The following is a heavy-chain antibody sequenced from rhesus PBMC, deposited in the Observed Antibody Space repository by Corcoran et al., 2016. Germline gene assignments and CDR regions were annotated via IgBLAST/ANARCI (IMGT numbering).Heavy chain of an antibody. CDR3: ARDVAGYFDY. D-gene: IGHD6-37*01. CDR2: IYGSSGCT. CDR1: GGSISSGYD. Sequence: QVQLQESGPGVVKPSETLPLTCAVSGGSISSGYDWSWIRQPPGKGLEWIGYIYGSSGCTTYNPSLKNRVTISKDASKNQFSLKLSSVTPADTAVYYCARDVAGYFDYWGQGVLVTVSS. V-gene: IGHV4-76*01. J-gene: IGHJ4*01.